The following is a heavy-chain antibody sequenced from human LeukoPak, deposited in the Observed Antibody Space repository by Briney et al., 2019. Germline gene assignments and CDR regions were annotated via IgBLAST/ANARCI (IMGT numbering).Heavy chain of an antibody. V-gene: IGHV4-30-4*01. CDR3: ARLGIDYDILTGYIPDAFDI. J-gene: IGHJ3*02. D-gene: IGHD3-9*01. Sequence: PSETQSLTCTVSGGSISSVDYYWSWIRQPPGKGLEWIGYIYYSGSTYYDPSLKSRVLISVDASKNQFSLKLSSVTAADTAVYYCARLGIDYDILTGYIPDAFDIWGQGTMVTVSS. CDR1: GGSISSVDYY. CDR2: IYYSGST.